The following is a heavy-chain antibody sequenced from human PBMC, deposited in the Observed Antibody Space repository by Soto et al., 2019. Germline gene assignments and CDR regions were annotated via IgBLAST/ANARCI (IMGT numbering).Heavy chain of an antibody. J-gene: IGHJ6*02. CDR3: AREVLLWFGESNHYYYYYGMDV. CDR2: ISAYNGNT. D-gene: IGHD3-10*01. V-gene: IGHV1-18*01. CDR1: GYTFTSYG. Sequence: ASVKVSCKASGYTFTSYGISWVRQAPGQGLEWMGWISAYNGNTNYAQKLQGRVTMTTDTSTSTAYMELRSLRSDDTAVYYCAREVLLWFGESNHYYYYYGMDVWGQGTTVTVSS.